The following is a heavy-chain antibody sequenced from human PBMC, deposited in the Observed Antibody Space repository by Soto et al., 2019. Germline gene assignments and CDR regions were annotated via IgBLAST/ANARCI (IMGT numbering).Heavy chain of an antibody. CDR2: IYYSGST. J-gene: IGHJ4*02. CDR1: GGSISSSSYY. Sequence: PSETLSLTCTVSGGSISSSSYYWGWIRQPPGKGLEWIGSIYYSGSTYYNPSLKSRVTISVDTSKNQSSLKLSSVTAADTAVYYCARHSGDGYKNRYFDYWGQGTLVTVSS. D-gene: IGHD5-12*01. CDR3: ARHSGDGYKNRYFDY. V-gene: IGHV4-39*01.